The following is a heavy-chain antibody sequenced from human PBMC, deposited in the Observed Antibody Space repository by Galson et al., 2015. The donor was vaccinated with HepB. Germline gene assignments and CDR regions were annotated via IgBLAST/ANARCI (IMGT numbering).Heavy chain of an antibody. D-gene: IGHD3-22*01. CDR3: ARGGYDSSGHYQLGDY. J-gene: IGHJ4*02. CDR2: ISYDGSNK. Sequence: SLRLSCAASGFTFSSYAMHWVRQAPGKGLEWVAVISYDGSNKYYADSVKGRFTISRDNSKNTLYLQMNSLRAEDTAVYYCARGGYDSSGHYQLGDYWGQGTLVTVSS. CDR1: GFTFSSYA. V-gene: IGHV3-30*04.